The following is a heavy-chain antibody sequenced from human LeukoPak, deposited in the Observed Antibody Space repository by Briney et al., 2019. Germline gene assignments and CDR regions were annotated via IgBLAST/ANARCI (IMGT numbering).Heavy chain of an antibody. CDR1: GGSISSSGYY. Sequence: KPSETLSLTCTLSGGSISSSGYYWDWIRQPPGKGLEWIGSIYYSGSTYYNPSLKSRVTISVDTSKNQFSLKLRSVTAADTAVYSCTRHPTGGVYYFDHWGQGTLVTVSS. V-gene: IGHV4-39*01. J-gene: IGHJ4*02. D-gene: IGHD3-16*01. CDR3: TRHPTGGVYYFDH. CDR2: IYYSGST.